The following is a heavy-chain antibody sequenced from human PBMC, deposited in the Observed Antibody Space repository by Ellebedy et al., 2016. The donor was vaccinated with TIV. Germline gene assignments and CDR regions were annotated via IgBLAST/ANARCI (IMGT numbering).Heavy chain of an antibody. CDR2: ISAYNGNT. CDR3: ARASQSEAYYYYDSSGQEAFDI. V-gene: IGHV1-18*01. Sequence: ASVKVSXKASGYTFTSYGISWVRQAPGQGLEWMGWISAYNGNTNYAQKLQGRVTMTTDTSTSTAYMELRSLRSDDTAVYYCARASQSEAYYYYDSSGQEAFDIWGQGTMVTVSS. J-gene: IGHJ3*02. D-gene: IGHD3-22*01. CDR1: GYTFTSYG.